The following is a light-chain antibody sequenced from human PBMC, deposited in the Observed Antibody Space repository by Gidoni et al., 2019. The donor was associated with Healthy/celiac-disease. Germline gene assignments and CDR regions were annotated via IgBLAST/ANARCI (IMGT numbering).Light chain of an antibody. J-gene: IGLJ2*01. CDR2: EVS. CDR3: SSYTSSSTLV. Sequence: QSALTQRAAVSGSPGQSLTISCTGTSSDVGGYNYVSWYQQHPGKAPKLMLYEVSNRHSGVPVRFAGSKSGNTASLTIPGLQAEDEADYYCSSYTSSSTLVFGGGTKLTVL. CDR1: SSDVGGYNY. V-gene: IGLV2-14*01.